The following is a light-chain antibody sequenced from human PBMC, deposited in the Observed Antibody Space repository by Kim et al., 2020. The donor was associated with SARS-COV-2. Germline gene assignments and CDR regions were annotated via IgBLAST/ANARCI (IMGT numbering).Light chain of an antibody. V-gene: IGLV2-14*03. CDR3: IAYVGDNSRV. CDR2: DVA. CDR1: TSDPIYYDY. J-gene: IGLJ2*01. Sequence: QSALTQPASGSGSPGQSITISCTGTTSDPIYYDYISWYKQRPGKAPTLIIYDVALRPSGVSNRLSGSKSGNTASLTISDLQADDEADYYCIAYVGDNSRVFGGETQLTDL.